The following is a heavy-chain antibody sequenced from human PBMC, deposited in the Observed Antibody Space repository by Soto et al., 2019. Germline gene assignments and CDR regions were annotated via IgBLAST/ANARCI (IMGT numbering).Heavy chain of an antibody. J-gene: IGHJ3*02. V-gene: IGHV4-34*01. Sequence: SETLSLTCAVYGGSFSGYYWSWIRQPPGKGLEWIGEINHSGSTNYNPSLKSRVTISVDTSKNQFSLKLSSVTAADTAVYYCARGYSYGGAFDIWGQGTMVTVSS. D-gene: IGHD5-18*01. CDR3: ARGYSYGGAFDI. CDR1: GGSFSGYY. CDR2: INHSGST.